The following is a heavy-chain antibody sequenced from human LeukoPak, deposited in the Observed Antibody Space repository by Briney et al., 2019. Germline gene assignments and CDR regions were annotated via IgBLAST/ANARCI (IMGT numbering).Heavy chain of an antibody. CDR1: GGSFSGYY. Sequence: PSETLSLTCAVYGGSFSGYYWSWIRQPPGKGLEWIGEINHSGSTNYNPSLESRVTISVDTSKNQFSLKLSSVTAADTAVYYCARGTTYYYDSSGYSYNFDYWGQGTLVTVSS. D-gene: IGHD3-22*01. V-gene: IGHV4-34*01. J-gene: IGHJ4*02. CDR3: ARGTTYYYDSSGYSYNFDY. CDR2: INHSGST.